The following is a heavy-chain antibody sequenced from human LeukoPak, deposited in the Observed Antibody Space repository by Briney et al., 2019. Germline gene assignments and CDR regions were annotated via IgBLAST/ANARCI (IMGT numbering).Heavy chain of an antibody. CDR2: MNPNSGNT. J-gene: IGHJ4*02. CDR1: GYTFTSYY. V-gene: IGHV1-8*02. Sequence: GASVKVSCKASGYTFTSYYMHWVRQAPGQGLEWMGWMNPNSGNTGYAQKFQGRVTMTRNTSISTAYMELRSLRSDDTAVYYCARGRGALFDDWGQGTLVTVSS. D-gene: IGHD3-10*01. CDR3: ARGRGALFDD.